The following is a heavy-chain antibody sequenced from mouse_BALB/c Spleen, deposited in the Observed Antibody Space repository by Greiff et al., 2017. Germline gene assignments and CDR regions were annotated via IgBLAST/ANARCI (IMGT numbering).Heavy chain of an antibody. CDR2: ISSGGSYT. CDR3: ARETTVVAGGSWYFDV. J-gene: IGHJ1*01. CDR1: GFTFSSYA. D-gene: IGHD1-1*01. V-gene: IGHV5-9-1*01. Sequence: DVMLVESGGGLVKPGGSLKLSCAASGFTFSSYAMSWVRQTPEKRLEWVATISSGGSYTYYPDSVKGRFTISRDNAKNTLYLQMSSLRSEDTAMYYCARETTVVAGGSWYFDVWGAGTTVTVSS.